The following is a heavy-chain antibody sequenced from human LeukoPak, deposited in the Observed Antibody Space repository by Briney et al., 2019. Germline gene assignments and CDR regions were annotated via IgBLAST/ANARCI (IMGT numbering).Heavy chain of an antibody. J-gene: IGHJ4*02. V-gene: IGHV5-51*01. CDR1: GYSFTSYW. CDR3: ARTYYDFWSGYSRGYYFDY. D-gene: IGHD3-3*01. CDR2: IYSGDSDT. Sequence: GESLKISCKGSGYSFTSYWIGWVRPMPGKGLEWMGIIYSGDSDTRYSPSFQGQVTISADRSISTAYLQWSSLKASDTAMYYCARTYYDFWSGYSRGYYFDYWGQGTLVTVSS.